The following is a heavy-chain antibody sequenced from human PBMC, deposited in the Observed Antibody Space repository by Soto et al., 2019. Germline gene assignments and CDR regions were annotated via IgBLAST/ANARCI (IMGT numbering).Heavy chain of an antibody. CDR3: ARDSGRINY. D-gene: IGHD2-15*01. J-gene: IGHJ4*02. CDR2: IKQDGSEK. Sequence: GGSLRLSCAASGFTFSNYWMSWVRQARGKGLEWVANIKQDGSEKYYVDSVKGRFTISRDNAKNSLYLQMNSLRAEDTAVYYSARDSGRINYWGQGTLVTVSS. CDR1: GFTFSNYW. V-gene: IGHV3-7*01.